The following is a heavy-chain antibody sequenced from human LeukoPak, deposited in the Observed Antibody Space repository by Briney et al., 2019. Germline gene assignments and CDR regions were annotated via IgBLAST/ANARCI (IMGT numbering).Heavy chain of an antibody. CDR2: ISGSGGST. V-gene: IGHV3-23*01. D-gene: IGHD3-22*01. CDR3: AKELPPRYYYDSSGYFDY. CDR1: GFTFSSYA. Sequence: PGGSLRLSCAASGFTFSSYAMSWVRQAPGKGLEWVSAISGSGGSTYYADSVKGRFTISRDISKNTLYLQMNSLRAEDTAVYYCAKELPPRYYYDSSGYFDYWGQGTLVTVSS. J-gene: IGHJ4*02.